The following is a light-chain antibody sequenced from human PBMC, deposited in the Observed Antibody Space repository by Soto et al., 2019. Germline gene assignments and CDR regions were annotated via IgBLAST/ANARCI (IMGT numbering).Light chain of an antibody. CDR3: QHYNSYSEA. V-gene: IGKV1-5*03. CDR1: QTISSW. Sequence: DIQMTQSPSTLSGSVGDRVTITCRASQTISSWLAWYQQKPGKAPKLLIYKASTLKSGVPSRFSGSGSGTEFTLTISSLQPDDFATYYCQHYNSYSEAFGQGANVDI. CDR2: KAS. J-gene: IGKJ1*01.